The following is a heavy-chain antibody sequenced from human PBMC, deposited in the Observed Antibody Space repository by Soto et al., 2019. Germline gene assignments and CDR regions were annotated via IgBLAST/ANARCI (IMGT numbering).Heavy chain of an antibody. CDR1: GFTFSLYA. V-gene: IGHV3-30-3*01. D-gene: IGHD2-15*01. CDR2: ISYDGARK. J-gene: IGHJ6*02. CDR3: SRGDREDTAVVIGARTGEYGMDV. Sequence: QVQLVESGGGVVQPGRSLRLSCAASGFTFSLYAMHWVRQAPGKGLEGVAGISYDGARKAYANSVKGRFTISRDTSKKLLYLQMNSVRVEDTAAYYCSRGDREDTAVVIGARTGEYGMDVWGRGTTVTVSS.